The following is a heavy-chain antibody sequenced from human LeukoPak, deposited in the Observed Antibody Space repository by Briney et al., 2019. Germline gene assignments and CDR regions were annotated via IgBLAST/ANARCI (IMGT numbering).Heavy chain of an antibody. Sequence: ASVKVSCKASGYTFTGYYMHWVRQPPGQGLEWMGWINPNSGGTNYEQKFQGRGTMTRDTSISTAYMELSRLRSDDTAVYYCARELVVVAATSFDPWGQGTLVTVSS. CDR1: GYTFTGYY. J-gene: IGHJ5*02. D-gene: IGHD2-15*01. CDR3: ARELVVVAATSFDP. CDR2: INPNSGGT. V-gene: IGHV1-2*02.